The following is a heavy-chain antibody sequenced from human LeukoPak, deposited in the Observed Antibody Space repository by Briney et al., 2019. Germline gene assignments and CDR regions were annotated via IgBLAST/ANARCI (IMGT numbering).Heavy chain of an antibody. CDR1: GGSISSGNYY. Sequence: PSETLSLTCTVSGGSISSGNYYWSWIRQPAGKGLKWIGRIYTSGSTNYNPSLKSRVTMSVDTSKNQFSLKLSSVTAADTAVYYCAREVGIAVAVYYFDYWGQGTLVTVSS. CDR2: IYTSGST. J-gene: IGHJ4*02. D-gene: IGHD6-19*01. V-gene: IGHV4-61*02. CDR3: AREVGIAVAVYYFDY.